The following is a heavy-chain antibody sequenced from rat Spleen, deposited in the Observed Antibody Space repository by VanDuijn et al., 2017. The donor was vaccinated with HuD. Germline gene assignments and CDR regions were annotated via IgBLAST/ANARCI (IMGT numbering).Heavy chain of an antibody. CDR2: ISYGDRSGHSST. V-gene: IGHV5-29*01. CDR1: GFTFSDYG. J-gene: IGHJ2*01. Sequence: EVLLVESGGGLVQPGRSLKLSCAASGFTFSDYGMAWVRQGPTKGLEWVATISYGDRSGHSSTYYRDSVKGRFTISRDNAKSTLSLQMDSLRSEDTATYYCARRHYGYTDYFDYWGQGVMVTVSS. D-gene: IGHD1-6*01. CDR3: ARRHYGYTDYFDY.